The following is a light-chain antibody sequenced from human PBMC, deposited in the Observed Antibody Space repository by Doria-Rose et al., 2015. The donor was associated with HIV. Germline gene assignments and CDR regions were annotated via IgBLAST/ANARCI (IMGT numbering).Light chain of an antibody. V-gene: IGKV3-20*01. Sequence: EIVLTQSPGTLSLSPGERATLSCRASQSFSSTYLAWYQQKPGQAPSLLIYDVSTRATGIPDRFSASGSGTDFTLTINRLEPEDFALYYYHQYGSSWTLGQGTKVEI. CDR3: HQYGSSWT. CDR2: DVS. J-gene: IGKJ1*01. CDR1: QSFSSTY.